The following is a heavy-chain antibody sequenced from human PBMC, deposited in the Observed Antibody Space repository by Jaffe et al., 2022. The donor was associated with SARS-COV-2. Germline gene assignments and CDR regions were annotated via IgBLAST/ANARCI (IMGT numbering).Heavy chain of an antibody. V-gene: IGHV4-59*01. CDR2: IYYSGST. CDR1: GGSISSYY. Sequence: QVQLQESGPGLVKPSETLSLTCTVSGGSISSYYWSWIRQPPGKGLEWIGYIYYSGSTNYNPSLKSRVTISVDTSKNQFSLKLSSVTAADTAVYYCARDPAPGDAFDIWGQGTMVTVSS. J-gene: IGHJ3*02. CDR3: ARDPAPGDAFDI. D-gene: IGHD3-10*01.